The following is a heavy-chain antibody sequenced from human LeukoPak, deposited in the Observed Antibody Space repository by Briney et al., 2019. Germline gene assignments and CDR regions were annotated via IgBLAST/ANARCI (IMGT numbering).Heavy chain of an antibody. Sequence: GAPVKVSCKASGYTFTSYGISWVRQAPGQGLEWMGWISAYNGNTNYAQKLQGRVTMTTDTATSTAYMELRSLRSDDTAVYYCARADYDILTGYFDGVDYWGQGTLVTVSS. CDR1: GYTFTSYG. CDR2: ISAYNGNT. CDR3: ARADYDILTGYFDGVDY. V-gene: IGHV1-18*01. D-gene: IGHD3-9*01. J-gene: IGHJ4*02.